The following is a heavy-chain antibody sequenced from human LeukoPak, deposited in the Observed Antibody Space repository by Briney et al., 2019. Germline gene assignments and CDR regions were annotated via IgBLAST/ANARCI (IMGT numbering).Heavy chain of an antibody. CDR2: IYYSGIT. CDR3: AGSSGYYMDYFDY. V-gene: IGHV4-30-4*01. D-gene: IGHD3-22*01. CDR1: GGSISSDDYY. Sequence: SETLSLTCTVSGGSISSDDYYWSWIRQPPGKGLEWIGYIYYSGITYYNPSLKSRVTISVDTSKNQFSLKLSSVTAADTAVYYCAGSSGYYMDYFDYWGQGTLVTVSS. J-gene: IGHJ4*02.